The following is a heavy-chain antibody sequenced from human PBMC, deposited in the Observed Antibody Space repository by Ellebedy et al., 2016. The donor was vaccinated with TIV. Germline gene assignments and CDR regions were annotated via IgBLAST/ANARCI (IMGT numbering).Heavy chain of an antibody. CDR2: IYTSGST. D-gene: IGHD3-22*01. CDR1: GGSISSYY. Sequence: MPGGSLRLSCTVSGGSISSYYWSWIRQPAGKGLEWIGRIYTSGSTNYNPSLKSRVTMSVDTSKNQFSLKLSSVTAADTAVYYCARGGSGYLPWYFDLWGRGTLVTVSS. J-gene: IGHJ2*01. V-gene: IGHV4-4*07. CDR3: ARGGSGYLPWYFDL.